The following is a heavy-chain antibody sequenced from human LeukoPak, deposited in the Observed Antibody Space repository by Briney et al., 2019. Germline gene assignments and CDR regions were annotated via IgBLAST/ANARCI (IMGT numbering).Heavy chain of an antibody. Sequence: ASQTLSLTCTVSGGSISSGDYYWSWIRQPPGKGLEWIGYIYYSGSTYYNPSLKSRVTISVDTSKNQFSLKLSPVTAADTAVYYCARTVGAGDAFDIWGQGTMVTVSS. CDR3: ARTVGAGDAFDI. D-gene: IGHD1-26*01. CDR1: GGSISSGDYY. V-gene: IGHV4-30-4*08. CDR2: IYYSGST. J-gene: IGHJ3*02.